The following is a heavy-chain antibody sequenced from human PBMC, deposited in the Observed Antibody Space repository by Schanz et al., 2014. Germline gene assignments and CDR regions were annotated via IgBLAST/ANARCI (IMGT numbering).Heavy chain of an antibody. CDR3: ARDHVATTDYDYFFYYLDV. J-gene: IGHJ6*03. V-gene: IGHV1-69*04. CDR1: GGTFSTYP. CDR2: IIPIHGIV. D-gene: IGHD1-1*01. Sequence: QVQLVQSGAEVKKPGSSMKVSCKASGGTFSTYPINWLRQAPGQGLEWMGRIIPIHGIVNYAQRFQDRVRITADKSTSTAYMELSSLRYDDTAVYYCARDHVATTDYDYFFYYLDVWATGITVIVSS.